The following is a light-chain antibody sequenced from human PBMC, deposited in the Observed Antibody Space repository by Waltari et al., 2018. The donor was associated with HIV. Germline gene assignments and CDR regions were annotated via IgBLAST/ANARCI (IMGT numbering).Light chain of an antibody. CDR2: EVS. V-gene: IGLV2-14*01. J-gene: IGLJ2*01. CDR1: NTDVGGYHD. Sequence: QSALTQPASVSGSPGQSLTISCTGSNTDVGGYHDVSWYQQHPGKAPKLMIYEVSNRPSGVSNRFSGSKSGNTASLTISGLQTEDEADYYCSSYTSSNTLVFGGGTKLTVL. CDR3: SSYTSSNTLV.